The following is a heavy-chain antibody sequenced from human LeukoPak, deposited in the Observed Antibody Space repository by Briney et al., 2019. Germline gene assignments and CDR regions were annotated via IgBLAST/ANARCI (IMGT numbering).Heavy chain of an antibody. CDR2: INPNSGGT. J-gene: IGHJ3*02. D-gene: IGHD3-22*01. CDR1: GYTFTSYD. V-gene: IGHV1-2*02. CDR3: ARVVSDYDSSGYQPDAFDI. Sequence: GASVKVSCKASGYTFTSYDINWVRQATGQGLEWMGWINPNSGGTNYAQKFQGRVTMTRDTSISTAYMELSRLRSDDTAVYYCARVVSDYDSSGYQPDAFDIWGQGTMVTVSS.